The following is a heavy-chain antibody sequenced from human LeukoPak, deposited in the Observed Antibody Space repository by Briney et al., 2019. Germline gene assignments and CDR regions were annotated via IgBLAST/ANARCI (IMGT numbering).Heavy chain of an antibody. J-gene: IGHJ4*02. V-gene: IGHV3-11*01. Sequence: NAGGSLRLSCAASGFTFSDYYMSWIRQAPGKGLEWVSYISSSGSTIYHADSVKGRFTISRDNAKNSLYLQMNSLRAEDTAVYYCARDKSGDGYNWGHFDYWGQGTLVTVSS. CDR2: ISSSGSTI. CDR3: ARDKSGDGYNWGHFDY. D-gene: IGHD5-12*01. CDR1: GFTFSDYY.